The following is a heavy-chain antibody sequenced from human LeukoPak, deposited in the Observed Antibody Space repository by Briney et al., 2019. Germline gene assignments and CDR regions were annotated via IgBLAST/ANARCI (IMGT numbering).Heavy chain of an antibody. D-gene: IGHD3-3*01. CDR3: ARGEDYDFWSGYSVY. J-gene: IGHJ4*02. CDR2: ISSSGSTI. V-gene: IGHV3-11*01. Sequence: PGGSLRLSCAASGFTFSDYYMSWIRQAPGRGLEWVSYISSSGSTIYYADSLKGRFTISRDNTKNSVYLQMNSVRAEDTAVYYCARGEDYDFWSGYSVYWGQGTLVTVSS. CDR1: GFTFSDYY.